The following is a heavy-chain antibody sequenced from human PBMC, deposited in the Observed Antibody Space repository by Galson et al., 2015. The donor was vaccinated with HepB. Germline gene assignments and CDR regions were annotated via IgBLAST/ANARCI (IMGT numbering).Heavy chain of an antibody. Sequence: SVKVSCKASGFTFTSSAMQWVRQARGQRLEWIGWIVVGSGNTNYAQKFQERVTITRDMSTSTAYMELSSLRSEDTAVYYCAAVGHHPAEGAFDIWGQGTMVTVSS. CDR1: GFTFTSSA. J-gene: IGHJ3*02. CDR2: IVVGSGNT. V-gene: IGHV1-58*02. CDR3: AAVGHHPAEGAFDI. D-gene: IGHD1-14*01.